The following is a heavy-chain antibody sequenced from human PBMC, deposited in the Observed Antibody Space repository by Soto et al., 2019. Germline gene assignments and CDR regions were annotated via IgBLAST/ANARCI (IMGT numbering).Heavy chain of an antibody. CDR3: GIHRTNVQTQAYCEY. V-gene: IGHV4-39*02. D-gene: IGHD1-20*01. CDR2: VYYRRRS. CDR1: GGSVTNRSYY. J-gene: IGHJ4*02. Sequence: SDDLSLTCTFSGGSVTNRSYYWGWIRQSPGKGLEWIGSVYYRRRSYSKSSVKSRDTISVDTSKRRFSMSFNHVTASETAVYFCGIHRTNVQTQAYCEYWGPGALATV.